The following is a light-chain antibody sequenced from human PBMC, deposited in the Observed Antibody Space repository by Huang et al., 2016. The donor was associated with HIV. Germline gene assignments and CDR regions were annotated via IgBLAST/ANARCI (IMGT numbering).Light chain of an antibody. V-gene: IGKV2-28*01. Sequence: DIVMTQSPLSLPVTPGEPASISCRSSQSLVHDNGYSYLDWYLQKPGQSPQVLIYMASVRAPGIPDRFSGGGSGTNFTLEINRVDAEDVGTYYCMQSLQSLTFGGETRLEIK. CDR2: MAS. CDR1: QSLVHDNGYSY. J-gene: IGKJ4*01. CDR3: MQSLQSLT.